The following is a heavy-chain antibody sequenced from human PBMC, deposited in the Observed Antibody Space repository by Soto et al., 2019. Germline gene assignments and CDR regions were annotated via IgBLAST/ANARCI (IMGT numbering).Heavy chain of an antibody. V-gene: IGHV2-5*02. D-gene: IGHD6-13*01. J-gene: IGHJ3*02. CDR3: ALVAISSWPRFAFDI. Sequence: QITLKESGPTLVKPTQTLTLTCTFSGFSLSTSGVGVGWIRQPPGKALEWLALIYWDDDKRYSPSLKSRLTITKDTSKHQLVLTLTNMDPVDTATYYCALVAISSWPRFAFDIWGQGTMVTVSS. CDR1: GFSLSTSGVG. CDR2: IYWDDDK.